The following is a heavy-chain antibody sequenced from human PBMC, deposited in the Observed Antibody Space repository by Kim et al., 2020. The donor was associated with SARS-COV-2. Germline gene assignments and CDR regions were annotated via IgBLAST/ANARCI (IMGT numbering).Heavy chain of an antibody. D-gene: IGHD3-10*01. J-gene: IGHJ5*02. Sequence: ASVKVSCKASGYTFTSYAMHWVRQAPGQRLEWMGWINAGNGNTKYSQKFQGRVTITRDTSASTAYMELSSLRSEDTAVYYCAREESFGYYGSGSYLKWFDPWGQGTLVTVSS. CDR3: AREESFGYYGSGSYLKWFDP. V-gene: IGHV1-3*01. CDR2: INAGNGNT. CDR1: GYTFTSYA.